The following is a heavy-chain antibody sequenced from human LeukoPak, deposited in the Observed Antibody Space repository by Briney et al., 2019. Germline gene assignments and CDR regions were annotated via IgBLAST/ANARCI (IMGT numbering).Heavy chain of an antibody. CDR1: GFNFSTYN. CDR3: AGRPPLLGYCSSTSCYEEADY. J-gene: IGHJ4*02. Sequence: GGSLRLSCAASGFNFSTYNVNWVRQAPGKGLDWVSYISSSSRTRYYADSVKGRFTISRDNAKDSLYLQMNSLRAEDTAVYYCAGRPPLLGYCSSTSCYEEADYWGQGTLVTVSS. D-gene: IGHD2-2*01. CDR2: ISSSSRTR. V-gene: IGHV3-48*04.